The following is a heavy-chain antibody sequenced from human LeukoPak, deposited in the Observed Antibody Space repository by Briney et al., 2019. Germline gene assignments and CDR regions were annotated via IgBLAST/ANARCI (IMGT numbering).Heavy chain of an antibody. CDR1: GFTVSGSY. CDR3: AKGYYYDSSGYWV. Sequence: PGGSLRLSCAASGFTVSGSYMSWVRQAPGKGLEWVSAISGSGGSTYYADSVKGRFTISRDNSKNTLYLQMNSLRAEDTAVYYCAKGYYYDSSGYWVWGQGTLVTVSS. V-gene: IGHV3-23*01. D-gene: IGHD3-22*01. J-gene: IGHJ4*02. CDR2: ISGSGGST.